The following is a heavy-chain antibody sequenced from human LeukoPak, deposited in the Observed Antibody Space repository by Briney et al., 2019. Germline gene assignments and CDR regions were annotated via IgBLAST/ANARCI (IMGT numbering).Heavy chain of an antibody. CDR2: ISSSSSTI. Sequence: GGSLRLSCAASGXTFSSFEMNWVRQAPEKGLEWVSYISSSSSTILYADSVKGRFTISRDNAKNSLYLQMNSLRAEDTAVYYCAKSLAYGTPNFDSWGQGTLVTVSS. D-gene: IGHD4-17*01. CDR3: AKSLAYGTPNFDS. J-gene: IGHJ4*02. CDR1: GXTFSSFE. V-gene: IGHV3-48*03.